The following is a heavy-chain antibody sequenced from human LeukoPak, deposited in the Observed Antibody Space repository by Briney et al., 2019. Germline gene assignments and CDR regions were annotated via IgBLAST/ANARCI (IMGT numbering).Heavy chain of an antibody. CDR3: ARRLRRNYFDY. CDR1: GFTFDDYA. CDR2: ISWNSDSI. Sequence: GGSLRLSCTASGFTFDDYAIHWVRQAPGKGLEWVSGISWNSDSIDYADSVKGRFTISRDNAKNSLYLQTNSLRAEDTAVYYCARRLRRNYFDYWGQGTLVTVSS. V-gene: IGHV3-9*01. J-gene: IGHJ4*02. D-gene: IGHD4-17*01.